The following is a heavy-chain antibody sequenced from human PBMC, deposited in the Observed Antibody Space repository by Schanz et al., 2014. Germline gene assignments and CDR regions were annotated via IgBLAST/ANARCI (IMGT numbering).Heavy chain of an antibody. CDR3: ARDFPYVSGSYYKGFGY. CDR1: GLLFSYYY. CDR2: IRNKGDGGTT. Sequence: EVQLVESGGGLVRPGGSLRLSCAASGLLFSYYYMSGVRQAPGKGLEWVRFIRNKGDGGTTAETTSVKGRFTISRDNGKNSLYLQMNSLRAEDTALYYCARDFPYVSGSYYKGFGYWGQGTLVTVSS. J-gene: IGHJ4*02. V-gene: IGHV3-20*04. D-gene: IGHD3-10*01.